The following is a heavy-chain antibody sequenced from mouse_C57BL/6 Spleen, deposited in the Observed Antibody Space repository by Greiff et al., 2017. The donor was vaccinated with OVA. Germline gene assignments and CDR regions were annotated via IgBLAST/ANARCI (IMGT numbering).Heavy chain of an antibody. Sequence: EVQLQQSGPELVKPGASVKMSCKASGYTFTDYNMHWVKQSHGKSLEWIGYINPNNGGTSYNQKFKGKATLTVNKSSSTAYMELRSLTSEDSAVYYCARGHYGNLAWFAYWGQGTLVTVSA. CDR3: ARGHYGNLAWFAY. J-gene: IGHJ3*01. V-gene: IGHV1-22*01. CDR2: INPNNGGT. CDR1: GYTFTDYN. D-gene: IGHD2-1*01.